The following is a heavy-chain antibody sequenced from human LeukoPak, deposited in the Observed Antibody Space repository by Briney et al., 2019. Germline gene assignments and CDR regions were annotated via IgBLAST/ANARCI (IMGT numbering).Heavy chain of an antibody. CDR1: GFSFTDYP. CDR3: ARANRVPGWFDP. V-gene: IGHV3-21*05. D-gene: IGHD1-14*01. J-gene: IGHJ5*02. Sequence: GGSLRLSCATSGFSFTDYPMNWVRQAPGKGLEWVSNIRTSAEGANYAYYADSVKGRFTISRDNSKNTLYLQMNSLRAEDTAVYYCARANRVPGWFDPWGQGTLVTVSS. CDR2: IRTSAEGANYA.